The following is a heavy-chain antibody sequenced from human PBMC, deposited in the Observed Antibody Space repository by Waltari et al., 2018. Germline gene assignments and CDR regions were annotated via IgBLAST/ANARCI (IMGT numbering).Heavy chain of an antibody. V-gene: IGHV3-74*01. D-gene: IGHD6-19*01. CDR2: INSDGSST. Sequence: EVQLVESGGGLVQPGGSLRLSCAASGFTFSSYWMHWVRQAPGKGLGWVSRINSDGSSTSYADSVKGRFTISRDNAKNTLYLKMNSLRAEDTAVYYCATSSGSGWNYWGQGTLVTVSS. J-gene: IGHJ4*02. CDR1: GFTFSSYW. CDR3: ATSSGSGWNY.